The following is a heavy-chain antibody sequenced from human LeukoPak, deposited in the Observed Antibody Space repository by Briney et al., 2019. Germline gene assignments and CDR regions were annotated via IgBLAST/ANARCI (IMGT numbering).Heavy chain of an antibody. CDR1: GYTFTSYG. J-gene: IGHJ3*02. CDR2: ISAYNGNT. V-gene: IGHV1-18*01. CDR3: ARSPDYYDILTGYYIPDAFDI. Sequence: GASVKVSCKASGYTFTSYGISWVRQAPGQGLEWMGWISAYNGNTNYAQKLQGRVTMTTDTSTSTAYMELSSLRSEDTAVYYCARSPDYYDILTGYYIPDAFDIWGQGTMVTVSS. D-gene: IGHD3-9*01.